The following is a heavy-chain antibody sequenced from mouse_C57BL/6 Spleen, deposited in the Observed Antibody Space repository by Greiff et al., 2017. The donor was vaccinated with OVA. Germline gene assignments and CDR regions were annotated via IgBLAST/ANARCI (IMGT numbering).Heavy chain of an antibody. CDR3: ARGDWDGGYFDY. V-gene: IGHV1-66*01. CDR1: GYSFTSYY. Sequence: QVHVKQSGPELVKPGASVKISCKASGYSFTSYYIHWVKQRPGQGLEWIGWIYPGSGNTKYNEKFKGKATLTADTSSSTAYMQLSSLTSEDSAVYYCARGDWDGGYFDYWGQGTTLTVSS. J-gene: IGHJ2*01. D-gene: IGHD4-1*01. CDR2: IYPGSGNT.